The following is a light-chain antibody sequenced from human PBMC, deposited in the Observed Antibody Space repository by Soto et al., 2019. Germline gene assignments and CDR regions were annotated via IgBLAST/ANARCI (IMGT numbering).Light chain of an antibody. Sequence: VLTQSPVTPSLSPGDRATLSCRASETVSSYLLWYQQKPGQDPRLLIYDASERATGIPARFSGSGSETDFALTISSLEPEDFGVYYCLHRMNWPLTFGQGTRLEIK. V-gene: IGKV3-11*01. CDR3: LHRMNWPLT. CDR2: DAS. J-gene: IGKJ5*01. CDR1: ETVSSY.